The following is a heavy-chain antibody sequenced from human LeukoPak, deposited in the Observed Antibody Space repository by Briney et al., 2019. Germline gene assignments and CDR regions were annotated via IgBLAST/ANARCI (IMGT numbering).Heavy chain of an antibody. D-gene: IGHD4-23*01. CDR3: ARGMGGNPIWDY. J-gene: IGHJ4*02. Sequence: ASVKVSCKASGYTFTSYDINWVRQATGQGLEWMGWTNPNSGNTGYAQKFQGRVTMTRNTSISTAYMELSSLRSEDTAVYYCARGMGGNPIWDYWGQGTLVTVSS. V-gene: IGHV1-8*01. CDR1: GYTFTSYD. CDR2: TNPNSGNT.